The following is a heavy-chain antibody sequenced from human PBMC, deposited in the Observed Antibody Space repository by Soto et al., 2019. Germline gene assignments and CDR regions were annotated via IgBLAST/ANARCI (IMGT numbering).Heavy chain of an antibody. CDR2: IIPIFGTA. V-gene: IGHV1-69*06. CDR3: AKAKESGSYYAWDFDY. CDR1: GGTFSSYA. Sequence: RASVNVSCKASGGTFSSYAISWVRQAPGQGLEWMGGIIPIFGTANYAQKFQGRVTITADKSTSTAYMELSSLRSEDTAVYHCAKAKESGSYYAWDFDYWGQGTLVTVSS. J-gene: IGHJ4*02. D-gene: IGHD1-26*01.